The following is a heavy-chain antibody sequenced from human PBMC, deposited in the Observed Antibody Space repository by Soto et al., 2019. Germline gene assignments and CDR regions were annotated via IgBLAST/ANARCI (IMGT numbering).Heavy chain of an antibody. Sequence: EVQLLESGGDLVQPGGSLRLSCAASGFTFSTYVMAWVRQAPGKGLEWASMISDSGDTTYYADSVKGRFTISRDNSKTTLDLQMASLTAEYTGKYFCAKVPAPYRYYFDYWGQGTLVTVSS. CDR2: ISDSGDTT. J-gene: IGHJ4*02. D-gene: IGHD3-16*02. CDR3: AKVPAPYRYYFDY. V-gene: IGHV3-23*01. CDR1: GFTFSTYV.